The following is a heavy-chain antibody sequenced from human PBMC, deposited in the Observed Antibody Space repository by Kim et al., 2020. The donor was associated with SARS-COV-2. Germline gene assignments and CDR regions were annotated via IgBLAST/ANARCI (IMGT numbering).Heavy chain of an antibody. CDR1: GYTFTSYD. Sequence: ASVKVSCKASGYTFTSYDINWVRQATGQGLEWMGWMNPNSGNTGYAQKFQGRVTMTRNTSISTAYMELSSLRSEDTAVYYCARGTRRKFEVVVLPLYYYYMDVWGKGAPVTVSS. J-gene: IGHJ6*03. CDR2: MNPNSGNT. D-gene: IGHD3-22*01. CDR3: ARGTRRKFEVVVLPLYYYYMDV. V-gene: IGHV1-8*01.